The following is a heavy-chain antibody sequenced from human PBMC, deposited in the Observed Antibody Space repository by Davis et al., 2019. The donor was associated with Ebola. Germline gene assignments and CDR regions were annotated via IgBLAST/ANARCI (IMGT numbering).Heavy chain of an antibody. CDR2: ISAYNGNT. V-gene: IGHV1-18*01. CDR3: ASIPTTYYYGSGSPGYYGMDV. Sequence: ASVKVSCKASGYTFTSYGISWVRQAPGQGLEWMGWISAYNGNTNYAQKLQGRVTMTTDTSTSTAYMELRSLRSDDTAVYYCASIPTTYYYGSGSPGYYGMDVWGQGTTVTVSS. J-gene: IGHJ6*02. D-gene: IGHD3-10*01. CDR1: GYTFTSYG.